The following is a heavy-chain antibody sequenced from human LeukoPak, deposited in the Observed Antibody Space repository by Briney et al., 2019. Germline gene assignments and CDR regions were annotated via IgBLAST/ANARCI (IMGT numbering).Heavy chain of an antibody. CDR1: GGTFSSYA. D-gene: IGHD6-13*01. V-gene: IGHV1-69*13. J-gene: IGHJ4*02. Sequence: SVKVSCKASGGTFSSYAISWVRQAPGQGLEWMGGIIPIFGTANYAQKFQGRVTITADESTSTAYMELSSLRSEDTAVYYCASDRIAAAGFDYWGQGTLVTVSS. CDR2: IIPIFGTA. CDR3: ASDRIAAAGFDY.